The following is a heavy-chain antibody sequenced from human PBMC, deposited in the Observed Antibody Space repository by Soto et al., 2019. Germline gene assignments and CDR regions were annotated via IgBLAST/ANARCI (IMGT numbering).Heavy chain of an antibody. D-gene: IGHD5-18*01. J-gene: IGHJ4*02. CDR2: IYYSGST. Sequence: QVQLQESGPGLVKPSETLSLTCTVSGGSISSYYWSWIRQPPGKGLEWIGYIYYSGSTNYNPSLKSRVTISVDTSENQFSLKLSSVTAADTAVYYCARDNSYGEFDYWGQGTLVTVSS. CDR3: ARDNSYGEFDY. CDR1: GGSISSYY. V-gene: IGHV4-59*01.